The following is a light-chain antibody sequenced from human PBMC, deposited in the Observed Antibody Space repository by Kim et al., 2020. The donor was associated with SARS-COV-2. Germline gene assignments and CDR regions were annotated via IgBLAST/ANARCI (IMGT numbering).Light chain of an antibody. CDR1: QTVTPN. CDR3: RQLHLWPYT. J-gene: IGKJ2*01. CDR2: DTS. V-gene: IGKV3-15*01. Sequence: SVPPGERATLAGRASQTVTPNLACCQQKPGQAPSLLIKDTSTRVTGIPARFSGNGSETEFTLTFSSLRSEDFAVNYCRQLHLWPYTFGKGTKLEI.